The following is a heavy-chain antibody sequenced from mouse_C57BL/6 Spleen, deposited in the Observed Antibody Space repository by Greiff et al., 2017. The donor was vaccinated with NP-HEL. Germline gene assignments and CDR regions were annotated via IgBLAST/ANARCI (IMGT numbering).Heavy chain of an antibody. Sequence: QVQLQQPGAELVKPGASVKMSCKASGYTFTSYWITWVKQRPGQGLEWIGDIYPGSGSTNYNEKLKSKAPLTVDTSSSPAYMQLSSLTSEDSAVYYCAYYYGSSPLFAYWGQGTLVTVSA. J-gene: IGHJ3*01. V-gene: IGHV1-55*01. CDR2: IYPGSGST. CDR3: AYYYGSSPLFAY. CDR1: GYTFTSYW. D-gene: IGHD1-1*01.